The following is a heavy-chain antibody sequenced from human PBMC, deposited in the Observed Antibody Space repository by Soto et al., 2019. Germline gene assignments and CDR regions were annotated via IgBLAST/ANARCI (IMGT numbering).Heavy chain of an antibody. D-gene: IGHD2-21*02. CDR1: GYTFTSYY. CDR2: INPSGGRT. Sequence: QVLLVQSGAEVTRPGASVKVSCKASGYTFTSYYMHWVRQAPGQGLEWMAMINPSGGRTKYAQIYQGRVTLNRDTSTGTVDMELSSLTSEDTAIYYGARGPSCGGDCYLFDSWGQGPQVTVSS. J-gene: IGHJ4*02. V-gene: IGHV1-46*01. CDR3: ARGPSCGGDCYLFDS.